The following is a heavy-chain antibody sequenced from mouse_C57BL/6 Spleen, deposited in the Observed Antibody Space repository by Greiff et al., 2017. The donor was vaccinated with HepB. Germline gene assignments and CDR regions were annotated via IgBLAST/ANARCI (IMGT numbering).Heavy chain of an antibody. V-gene: IGHV7-3*01. J-gene: IGHJ1*03. CDR3: ARSDGYYVGYFDV. CDR1: GFTFTDYY. Sequence: EVKLVESGGGLVQPGGSLSLSCAASGFTFTDYYMSWVRQPPGKALEWLGFIRNKANGYTTEYSASVKGRFTISRDNSQSILYLQMNALRAEDSATYYCARSDGYYVGYFDVWGTGTTVTVSS. CDR2: IRNKANGYTT. D-gene: IGHD2-3*01.